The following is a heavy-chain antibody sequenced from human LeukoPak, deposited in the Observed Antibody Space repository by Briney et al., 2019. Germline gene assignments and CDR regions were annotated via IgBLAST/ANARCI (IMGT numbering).Heavy chain of an antibody. V-gene: IGHV3-30-3*01. CDR1: GFTFSSYA. CDR3: ASLGAFDI. CDR2: ISYDGSNK. Sequence: GGSLRLSCAASGFTFSSYAMHWVRQAPGKGLEWVAVISYDGSNKYYADSVKGRFTISRDNSKNTLYLQMNSLRAEDTAVYYSASLGAFDIWGQGTMVTVSS. J-gene: IGHJ3*02. D-gene: IGHD3-16*01.